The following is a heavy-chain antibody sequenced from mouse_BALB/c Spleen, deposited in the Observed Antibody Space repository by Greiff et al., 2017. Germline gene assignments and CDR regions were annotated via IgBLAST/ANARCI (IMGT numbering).Heavy chain of an antibody. CDR1: GFTFTDYY. Sequence: EVMLVESGGGLVQPGGSLRLSCATSGFTFTDYYMSWVRQPPGKALEWLGFIRNKANGYTTEYSASVKGRFTISRDNSQSILYLQMNTLRAEDSATYYCERVLLYGDYAMDYWGQGTSVTVSS. CDR3: ERVLLYGDYAMDY. J-gene: IGHJ4*01. D-gene: IGHD1-1*02. CDR2: IRNKANGYTT. V-gene: IGHV7-3*02.